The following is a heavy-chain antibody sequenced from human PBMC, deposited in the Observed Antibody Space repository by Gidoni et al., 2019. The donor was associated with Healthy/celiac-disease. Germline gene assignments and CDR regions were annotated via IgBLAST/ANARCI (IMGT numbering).Heavy chain of an antibody. J-gene: IGHJ4*02. D-gene: IGHD4-17*01. CDR1: GGSFSGYY. V-gene: IGHV4-34*01. CDR3: ARGREDYDFDY. Sequence: QVQLQQWGAGLLKPSETLSLTCAVYGGSFSGYYWSWIRQPPGKGLEWIGEINHSGSTNYNPSLKSRVTISVDTSKNQFSLKLSSVTAADTAVYYCARGREDYDFDYWGQGTLVTVSS. CDR2: INHSGST.